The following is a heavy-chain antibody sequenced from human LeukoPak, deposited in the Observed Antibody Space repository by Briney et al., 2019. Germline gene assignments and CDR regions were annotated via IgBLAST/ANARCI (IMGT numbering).Heavy chain of an antibody. CDR2: INPNSGGT. D-gene: IGHD3/OR15-3a*01. CDR3: ARDLDWGSRGFDY. V-gene: IGHV1-2*02. CDR1: GYTFTGYY. J-gene: IGHJ4*02. Sequence: ASVKVSCKASGYTFTGYYMHWVRPAPGQGLEWMGWINPNSGGTNYAQKFQGRVTMTRDTSISTAYMELSRLKSDDTAVYYCARDLDWGSRGFDYWGQGTLVTVSS.